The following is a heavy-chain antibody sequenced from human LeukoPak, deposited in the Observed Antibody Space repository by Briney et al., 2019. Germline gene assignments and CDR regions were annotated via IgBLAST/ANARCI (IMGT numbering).Heavy chain of an antibody. CDR3: ARDPSGSFNFYY. D-gene: IGHD1-26*01. J-gene: IGHJ4*02. CDR1: GGTFSSYA. V-gene: IGHV1-69*13. CDR2: IIPIFGTA. Sequence: ASVEVSCKASGGTFSSYAISWVRQAPGQGLEWMGGIIPIFGTANYAQKFQGRVTITADESTSTAYMELSSLRSEDTAVSYCARDPSGSFNFYYWGQGTLVTVSS.